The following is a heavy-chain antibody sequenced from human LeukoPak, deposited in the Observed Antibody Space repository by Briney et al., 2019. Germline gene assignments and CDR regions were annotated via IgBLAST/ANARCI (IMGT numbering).Heavy chain of an antibody. CDR1: GLTFSGTD. CDR3: AGYASSGRRDAFGI. D-gene: IGHD3-22*01. CDR2: IRRKDNNYAT. J-gene: IGHJ3*02. Sequence: GGPLRLSCAASGLTFSGTDMQWVRQASGKGVEWVGRIRRKDNNYATAYAASVRGSFTISKENTKNSLYLQMNSRRDEDTAEYYCAGYASSGRRDAFGIWGQGAMVTVSS. V-gene: IGHV3-73*01.